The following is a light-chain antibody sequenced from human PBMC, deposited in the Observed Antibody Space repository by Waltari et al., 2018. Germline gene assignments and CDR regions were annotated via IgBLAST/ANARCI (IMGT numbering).Light chain of an antibody. CDR2: KAN. CDR3: ALYMGSGIWV. V-gene: IGLV8-61*01. Sequence: TVVTQASSASVSHGGTVTYPSAWSSDSTAAISYATWYQQTPGQAPRTLVYKANARSSGVPDRFSGSILGNTAALTITGAQADDESDYYCALYMGSGIWVFGGGTRLTVL. CDR1: SDSTAAISY. J-gene: IGLJ3*02.